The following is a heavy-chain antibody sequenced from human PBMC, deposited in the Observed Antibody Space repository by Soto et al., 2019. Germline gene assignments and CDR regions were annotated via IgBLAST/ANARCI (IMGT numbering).Heavy chain of an antibody. V-gene: IGHV1-69*13. Sequence: SVKVSCKASGGTFSSYAISWVRQAPGQGLEWMGGIIPIFGTANYAQKFQGRVTITADESTSTAYMELSSLRSGDTAVYYCARGYYYDSSGYKEIWGQGTMVTVSS. CDR2: IIPIFGTA. CDR3: ARGYYYDSSGYKEI. D-gene: IGHD3-22*01. J-gene: IGHJ3*02. CDR1: GGTFSSYA.